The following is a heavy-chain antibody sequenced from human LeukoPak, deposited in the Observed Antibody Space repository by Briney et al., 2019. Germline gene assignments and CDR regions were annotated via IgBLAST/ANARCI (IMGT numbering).Heavy chain of an antibody. CDR2: IRYDGSNK. D-gene: IGHD2-2*01. V-gene: IGHV3-30*02. Sequence: GGSLRLSCAASGFTFSSYGMHWVRQAPGKGLEWVAFIRYDGSNKYYADSVKGRFTISRDNSKNTLYLQMNSLRAEDTAVYYCAKDGFTNYYYYYYMDVWGKGTTVTISS. CDR3: AKDGFTNYYYYYYMDV. J-gene: IGHJ6*03. CDR1: GFTFSSYG.